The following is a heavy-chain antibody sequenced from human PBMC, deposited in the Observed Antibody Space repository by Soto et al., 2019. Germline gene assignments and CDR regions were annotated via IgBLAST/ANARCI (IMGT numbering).Heavy chain of an antibody. Sequence: QVQLVQSGAEVKKPGASVKVSCKASGYTFTGYYMHWVRHAPGQGLEWMGWINPNSGGTNYAQKFQGRVTMTRDTSISTAYMELSRLRSDDTAAYYCARDQGLLWFGETIDYWGQGTLVTVSS. D-gene: IGHD3-10*01. J-gene: IGHJ4*02. CDR1: GYTFTGYY. V-gene: IGHV1-2*02. CDR2: INPNSGGT. CDR3: ARDQGLLWFGETIDY.